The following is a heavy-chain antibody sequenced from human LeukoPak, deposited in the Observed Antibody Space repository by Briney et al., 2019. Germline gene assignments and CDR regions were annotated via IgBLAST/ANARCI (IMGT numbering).Heavy chain of an antibody. D-gene: IGHD6-13*01. CDR1: GFTVSSNS. CDR2: IYSGGNT. J-gene: IGHJ4*02. CDR3: ARDQQYFDY. V-gene: IGHV3-53*01. Sequence: PGGSLRLSCTVSGFTVSSNSMSWVRQAPGKGLEWVSFIYSGGNTHYSDSVKGRFTISRDNSKNTLYLQMNSLRAEDTAVYYCARDQQYFDYWGQGTLVTVSS.